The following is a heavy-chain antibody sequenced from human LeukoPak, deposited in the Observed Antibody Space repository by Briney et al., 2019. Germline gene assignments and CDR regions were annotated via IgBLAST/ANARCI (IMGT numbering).Heavy chain of an antibody. CDR3: ARDWNYYDFWSGYFLYYYYHMDV. D-gene: IGHD3-3*01. CDR1: GFTFSSYS. J-gene: IGHJ6*03. V-gene: IGHV3-21*01. CDR2: ISSSSSYI. Sequence: GGSLRLSCAASGFTFSSYSMNWVRQAPGKGLEWVSSISSSSSYIYYADSVKGRFTISRDNAKNSLYLQMNSLRAEDTAVYYCARDWNYYDFWSGYFLYYYYHMDVWGKGTTVTVSS.